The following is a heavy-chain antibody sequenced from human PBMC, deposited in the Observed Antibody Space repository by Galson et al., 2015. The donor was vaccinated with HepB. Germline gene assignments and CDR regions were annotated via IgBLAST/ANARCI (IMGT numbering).Heavy chain of an antibody. CDR2: TIPVFGIT. CDR1: EGTFTSYA. D-gene: IGHD2-8*02. CDR3: ATDASGWLDP. Sequence: SVKVSCKASEGTFTSYAISWVRQAPGQGLEWLGETIPVFGITNYTQKFQGRVTITADESTSTAYMELSSLTSEDTAVYYCATDASGWLDPWGQGTLVTVSS. J-gene: IGHJ5*02. V-gene: IGHV1-69*13.